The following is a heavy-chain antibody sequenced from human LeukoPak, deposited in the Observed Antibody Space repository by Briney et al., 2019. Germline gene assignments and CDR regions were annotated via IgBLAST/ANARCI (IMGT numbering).Heavy chain of an antibody. J-gene: IGHJ3*02. CDR1: GFNFGNYE. Sequence: GGSLRLSCVVSGFNFGNYEMSWVRQAPGKGLEWVSYIGGSGSPTHYADSVKGRFTVSRDNAKNSLYLRLNSLRAEDTAVYYCAREIVSTPDTFDIWGQGTVVTVSS. CDR3: AREIVSTPDTFDI. D-gene: IGHD5/OR15-5a*01. CDR2: IGGSGSPT. V-gene: IGHV3-48*03.